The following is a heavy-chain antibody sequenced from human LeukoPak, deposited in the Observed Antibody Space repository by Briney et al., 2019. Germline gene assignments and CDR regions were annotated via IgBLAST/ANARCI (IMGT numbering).Heavy chain of an antibody. CDR1: GGSISSSPYY. D-gene: IGHD5-18*01. CDR3: AKGAGGFSYYNWFDP. CDR2: IYYSGTT. V-gene: IGHV4-39*07. Sequence: PSETLSLTCTVSGGSISSSPYYWGWIRQPPGKGLEWIGSIYYSGTTHYSPSLESRVTISVDTSKNQFSLKLASATAADTAIYCAKGAGGFSYYNWFDPWGQGTLVTVSS. J-gene: IGHJ5*02.